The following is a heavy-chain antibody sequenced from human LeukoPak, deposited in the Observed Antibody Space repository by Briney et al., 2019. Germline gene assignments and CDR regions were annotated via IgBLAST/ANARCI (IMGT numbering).Heavy chain of an antibody. CDR3: VRGVAAAD. Sequence: GGSLRLSCAASGFTFSSYAMHWVRQAPGKGLEWVANINQGGSEKYYVDSVKGRFTISRDNAKNSLYLQMNSLRAEDTAVYYCVRGVAAADWGQGTLVTVSS. CDR2: INQGGSEK. J-gene: IGHJ4*02. V-gene: IGHV3-7*01. CDR1: GFTFSSYA. D-gene: IGHD6-25*01.